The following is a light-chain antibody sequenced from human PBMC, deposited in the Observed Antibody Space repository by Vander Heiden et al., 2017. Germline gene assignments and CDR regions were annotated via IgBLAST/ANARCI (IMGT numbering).Light chain of an antibody. CDR1: QGISSY. V-gene: IGKV1-8*01. CDR2: AAS. CDR3: QQDDSYPLT. J-gene: IGKJ4*01. Sequence: AIRMTQSPSSPSASTGDTVTITCRASQGISSYLAWYQQRPGKAPKLLIYAASTLQSGVPSRFSGSGSGTDFTLTISCLQSEDFATYYGQQDDSYPLTFGGGTKVEIK.